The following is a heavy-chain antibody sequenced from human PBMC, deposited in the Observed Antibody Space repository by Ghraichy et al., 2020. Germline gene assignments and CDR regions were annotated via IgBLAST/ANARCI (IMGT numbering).Heavy chain of an antibody. D-gene: IGHD2-2*01. CDR2: ISSGGRTL. J-gene: IGHJ6*02. V-gene: IGHV3-48*02. CDR3: ARAGYCSSTSCHYYYYGMDV. Sequence: GGSLRLSCAASGFTFSSYSMNWVRQAPGKGLEWVSYISSGGRTLYSAAFVKGRFTTTEDNAKTSLYLQMNSRRDENTAVYYCARAGYCSSTSCHYYYYGMDVWGQGTTVTVSS. CDR1: GFTFSSYS.